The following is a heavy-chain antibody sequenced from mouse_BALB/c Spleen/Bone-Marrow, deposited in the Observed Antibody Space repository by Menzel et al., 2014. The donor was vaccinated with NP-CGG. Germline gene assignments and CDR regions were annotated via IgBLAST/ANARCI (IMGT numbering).Heavy chain of an antibody. CDR2: IRNKANGYTT. Sequence: EVKLVESGGGLVQPGGSLRLSCATSGFTFTDYYMNWVRQPPGKVLEWLGFIRNKANGYTTEYSASVKSRFTISRDNSQNILYLQMNTLRADDSATYYCARDKGRVFFDYWGQGTTLTVSS. CDR1: GFTFTDYY. V-gene: IGHV7-3*02. CDR3: ARDKGRVFFDY. J-gene: IGHJ2*01.